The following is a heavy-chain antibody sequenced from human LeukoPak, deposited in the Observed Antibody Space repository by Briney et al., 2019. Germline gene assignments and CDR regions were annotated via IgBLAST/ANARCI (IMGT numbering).Heavy chain of an antibody. CDR2: ISSSSSYI. J-gene: IGHJ6*03. CDR1: GFTFSSYS. CDR3: AKSGCSSTSCYKYMDV. V-gene: IGHV3-21*01. D-gene: IGHD2-2*02. Sequence: GGSLRLSCAASGFTFSSYSMNWVRQAPGKGLEWVSSISSSSSYIYYADSVKGRFTISRDNAKNSLYLQMNSLRAEDTAVYYCAKSGCSSTSCYKYMDVWGKGTTLTVSS.